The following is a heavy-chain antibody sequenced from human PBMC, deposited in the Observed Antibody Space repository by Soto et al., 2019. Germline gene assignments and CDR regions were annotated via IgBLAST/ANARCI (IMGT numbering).Heavy chain of an antibody. J-gene: IGHJ4*02. CDR1: GGTFSSYA. V-gene: IGHV1-69*13. Sequence: WASVKVSCKASGGTFSSYAISWVRQAPGQGLEWMGGIIPIFGTANYAQKFQGRVTITADESTSTAYMELSSLRSEDTAVYYCARDAGMTTGFDYWGQGTLVTVSS. CDR2: IIPIFGTA. CDR3: ARDAGMTTGFDY. D-gene: IGHD4-4*01.